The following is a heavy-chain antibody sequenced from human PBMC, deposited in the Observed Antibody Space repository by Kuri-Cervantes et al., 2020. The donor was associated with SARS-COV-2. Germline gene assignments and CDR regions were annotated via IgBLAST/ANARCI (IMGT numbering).Heavy chain of an antibody. D-gene: IGHD2-2*01. Sequence: SETLSLTWAVSGYSISSGYYWGWIRQPPGKGLEWIGSIYHSGSTYYNPSLKSRVTISVDKSKNQFSLKLSSVTAADTAVYYCARSDCSSTSCYADPFDYWGQGTLVTGSS. V-gene: IGHV4-38-2*01. CDR1: GYSISSGYY. CDR2: IYHSGST. J-gene: IGHJ4*02. CDR3: ARSDCSSTSCYADPFDY.